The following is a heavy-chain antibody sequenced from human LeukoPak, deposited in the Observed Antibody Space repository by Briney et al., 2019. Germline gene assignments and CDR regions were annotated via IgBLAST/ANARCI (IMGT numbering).Heavy chain of an antibody. J-gene: IGHJ4*02. V-gene: IGHV4-39*01. CDR3: ASRIQLWDPFDY. D-gene: IGHD5-18*01. CDR1: GGSISSSSYY. Sequence: SETLSLTCTVSGGSISSSSYYWGWIRQPPGTGLEWIGSIYYSGSTYYNPSLKSRVTISVDTSKNQFSLKLSSVTAADTAVYYCASRIQLWDPFDYWGQGTLVTVSS. CDR2: IYYSGST.